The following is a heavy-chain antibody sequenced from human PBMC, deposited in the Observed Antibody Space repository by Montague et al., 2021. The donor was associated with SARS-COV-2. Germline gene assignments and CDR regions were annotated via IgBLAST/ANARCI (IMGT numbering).Heavy chain of an antibody. V-gene: IGHV3-7*01. CDR2: IDRDGYEV. J-gene: IGHJ4*02. Sequence: SLRLSCAASGFAFRNYWMSWVRQAPGKGPEWVATIDRDGYEVYYVDSVKGRFTISRDNARNSLYLQLTSLRGEDTAVYYCARGGRGTSYYWEYWGRGTLVTVSS. D-gene: IGHD2-2*01. CDR1: GFAFRNYW. CDR3: ARGGRGTSYYWEY.